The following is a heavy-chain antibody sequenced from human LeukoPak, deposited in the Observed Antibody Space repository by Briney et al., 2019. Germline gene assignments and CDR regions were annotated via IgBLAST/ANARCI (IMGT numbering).Heavy chain of an antibody. D-gene: IGHD3-22*01. Sequence: PSETLSLTCTVSGGSIGSGGYSWSWIRQPPGKDLEWIGYIYHSGNTYYNPSLKSRVTISVDRSKNQFSLKLTSVTAADTAVYYCARGGDSSGFYYYFDYWGQGTLVTVSS. V-gene: IGHV4-30-2*01. CDR1: GGSIGSGGYS. CDR3: ARGGDSSGFYYYFDY. CDR2: IYHSGNT. J-gene: IGHJ4*02.